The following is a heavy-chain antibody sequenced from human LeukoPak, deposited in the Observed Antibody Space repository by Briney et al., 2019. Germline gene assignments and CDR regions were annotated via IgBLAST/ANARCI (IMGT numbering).Heavy chain of an antibody. Sequence: GGSLRLSCAASGFTFSNLGMHWVRQAPGKGLEWVSFIWYDGSSKYYGDSVKGRFTISRDNSKNTLYLQMNSLRAEDTAVYYCARGYYDILTGLEYWGQGTLVTVSS. CDR1: GFTFSNLG. CDR2: IWYDGSSK. J-gene: IGHJ4*02. D-gene: IGHD3-9*01. V-gene: IGHV3-33*01. CDR3: ARGYYDILTGLEY.